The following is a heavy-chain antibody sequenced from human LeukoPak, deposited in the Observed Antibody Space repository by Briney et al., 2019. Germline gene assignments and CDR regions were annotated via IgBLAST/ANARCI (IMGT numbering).Heavy chain of an antibody. CDR3: ARSYDYVWGSYRPFDY. D-gene: IGHD3-16*02. CDR2: INHSGST. Sequence: PSETLSLTCAVYGGSFSGYYWSWIRQPPGKGLEWIGEINHSGSTNYNPSLKSRVTISVDTSKNQFSLKLSSVTAADTAVYYCARSYDYVWGSYRPFDYWGQGTLVTVSS. CDR1: GGSFSGYY. J-gene: IGHJ4*02. V-gene: IGHV4-34*01.